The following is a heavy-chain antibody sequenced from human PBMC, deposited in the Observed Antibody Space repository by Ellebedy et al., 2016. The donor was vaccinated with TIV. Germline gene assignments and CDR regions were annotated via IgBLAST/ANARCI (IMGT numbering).Heavy chain of an antibody. Sequence: MPSETLSLTCTVSGGSISSYYWSWIRKPPGKGLEWIGYIYYSGSTNYNPSLKSRVTISVDTSKNQFSLKLSSVTAADTAVYYCARVAGTFDAFDIWGQGTMVTVSS. J-gene: IGHJ3*02. CDR1: GGSISSYY. V-gene: IGHV4-59*01. CDR2: IYYSGST. D-gene: IGHD6-19*01. CDR3: ARVAGTFDAFDI.